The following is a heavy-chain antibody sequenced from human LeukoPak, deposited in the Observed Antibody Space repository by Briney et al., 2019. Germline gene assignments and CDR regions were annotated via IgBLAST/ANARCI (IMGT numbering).Heavy chain of an antibody. CDR3: ARGYSNAWLSD. D-gene: IGHD6-19*01. CDR1: GFTFSSYS. J-gene: IGHJ4*02. V-gene: IGHV3-21*01. CDR2: ISSSNNYI. Sequence: PGWSLRLSCAASGFTFSSYSMNWVRQAPGKGLEWVSCISSSNNYIYYADSVKGRFTISRDNAKNSLYLQMNSLRVEDTAVYYCARGYSNAWLSDWGQGTLVTVS.